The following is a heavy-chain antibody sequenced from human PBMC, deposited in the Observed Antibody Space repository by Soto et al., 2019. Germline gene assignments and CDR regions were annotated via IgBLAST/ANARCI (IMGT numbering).Heavy chain of an antibody. V-gene: IGHV3-30*18. Sequence: QVQLVESGGDVVQPGRSLRLSCAASGFTFSSYGMHWVRQAPGKGLEWVAVIAYDGSKNYYVDSAKGRFTVLRDNSKNTLYLHMNNLGPEDTAVYYCAEGGGRGRSLTVVIDASDLWGQGTMVTVSS. CDR2: IAYDGSKN. J-gene: IGHJ3*01. CDR3: AEGGGRGRSLTVVIDASDL. D-gene: IGHD2-21*01. CDR1: GFTFSSYG.